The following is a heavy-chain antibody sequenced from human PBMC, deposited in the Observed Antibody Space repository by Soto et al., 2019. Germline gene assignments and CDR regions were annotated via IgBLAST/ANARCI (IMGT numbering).Heavy chain of an antibody. CDR2: IWYDGSNK. CDR3: ARGEQLGYYYYYGMDV. D-gene: IGHD6-13*01. CDR1: GFTFSSYG. J-gene: IGHJ6*02. V-gene: IGHV3-33*01. Sequence: GGSLRLSCAASGFTFSSYGMHWVRQAPGKGLEWVAVIWYDGSNKYYADSVKGRFTISRDNSKNTLYLQMNSLRAEDTAVYYCARGEQLGYYYYYGMDVWGQGTTVTVSS.